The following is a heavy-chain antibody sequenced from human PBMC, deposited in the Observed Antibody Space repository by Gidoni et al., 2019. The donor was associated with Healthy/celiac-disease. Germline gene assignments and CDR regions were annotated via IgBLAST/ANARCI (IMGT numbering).Heavy chain of an antibody. CDR2: ISSSSSYI. V-gene: IGHV3-21*01. CDR1: GFPFSSYS. J-gene: IGHJ4*02. Sequence: EVQLVESGGGLVKPGGSLSLSCAASGFPFSSYSMNWVRQAPGKGLEWVSSISSSSSYIYYADSVKGRFTISRDNAKNSLYLQMNSLRAEDTAVYYCARERRPSWEEDYWGQGTLVTVSS. D-gene: IGHD7-27*01. CDR3: ARERRPSWEEDY.